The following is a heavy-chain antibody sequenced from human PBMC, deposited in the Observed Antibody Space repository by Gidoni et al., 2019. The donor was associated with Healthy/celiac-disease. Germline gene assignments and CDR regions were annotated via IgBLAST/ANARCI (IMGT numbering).Heavy chain of an antibody. CDR2: IIPIFGTA. CDR1: GGTFSSYA. V-gene: IGHV1-69*06. D-gene: IGHD2-2*01. J-gene: IGHJ4*02. Sequence: QVQLVQSGAEVKKPGSSVKVSCKASGGTFSSYAISWVRQAPGQGLEWMGGIIPIFGTANYAQKFQGRVTITADKSTSTAYMELSSLRSEDTAVYYCARELFAHCSSTSCYGENYFDYWGQGTLVTVSS. CDR3: ARELFAHCSSTSCYGENYFDY.